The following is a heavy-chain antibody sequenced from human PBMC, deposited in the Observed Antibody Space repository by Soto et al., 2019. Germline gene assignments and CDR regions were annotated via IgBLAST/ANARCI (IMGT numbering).Heavy chain of an antibody. D-gene: IGHD1-26*01. CDR3: AGSGGTYSQYDY. J-gene: IGHJ4*02. V-gene: IGHV3-72*01. CDR2: TRNKANSYTT. CDR1: GFTFSDHY. Sequence: GGSLRLTCAASGFTFSDHYMDWVRQAPGKGLEWVGRTRNKANSYTTEYAASVKGRFTVSRDDSKNSLYLQMNSLKTEDTAVYYCAGSGGTYSQYDYWGQGTQVTVSS.